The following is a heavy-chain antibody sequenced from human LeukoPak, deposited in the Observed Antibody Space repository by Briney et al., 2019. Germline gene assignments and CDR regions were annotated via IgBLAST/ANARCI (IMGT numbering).Heavy chain of an antibody. Sequence: PGESLRLSCAASGFTFSSYGMHWVRQAPGKGLELVAFIRYDGSNKYYADSVKGRFTISRDNSKNTLYLQMNSLRAEDTAVYYCAKGGPIVVSAAIRLRYYMDVWGKGTTLTVSS. V-gene: IGHV3-30*02. CDR1: GFTFSSYG. D-gene: IGHD2-2*02. CDR3: AKGGPIVVSAAIRLRYYMDV. J-gene: IGHJ6*03. CDR2: IRYDGSNK.